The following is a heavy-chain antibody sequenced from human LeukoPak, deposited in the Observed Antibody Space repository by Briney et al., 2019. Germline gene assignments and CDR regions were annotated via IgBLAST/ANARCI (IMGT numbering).Heavy chain of an antibody. CDR3: ARDEDRLHLDV. V-gene: IGHV4-61*02. CDR1: GGSISSGSYY. D-gene: IGHD5-24*01. CDR2: IYTSGST. J-gene: IGHJ6*04. Sequence: SETLSLTCTVSGGSISSGSYYWSWIRQPAGKGLEWIGRIYTSGSTNYNPSLKGRVTISVDTSKNQFSLRLSSVTAADTAVYYCARDEDRLHLDVWGKGTTVTVSS.